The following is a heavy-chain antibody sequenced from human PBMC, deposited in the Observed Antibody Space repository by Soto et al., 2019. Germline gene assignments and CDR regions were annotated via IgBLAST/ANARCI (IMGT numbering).Heavy chain of an antibody. CDR3: ARDLFRNYDFWSGYFTLALGY. J-gene: IGHJ4*02. CDR1: GYTFTSYA. V-gene: IGHV1-3*01. Sequence: ASVKVSCKASGYTFTSYAMHWVRQAPGQRLEWMGWINAGNGNTKYSQKFQGRVTITRDTSASTAYMELSSLRSEDTAVYYCARDLFRNYDFWSGYFTLALGYWGQGTLVTVSS. D-gene: IGHD3-3*01. CDR2: INAGNGNT.